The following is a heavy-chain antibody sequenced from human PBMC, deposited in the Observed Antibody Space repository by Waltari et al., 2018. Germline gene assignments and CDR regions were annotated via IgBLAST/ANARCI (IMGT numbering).Heavy chain of an antibody. CDR2: IYPSDSDT. V-gene: IGHV5-51*03. CDR3: ARGSRDDWFDP. CDR1: GYNFNTYW. Sequence: QLVQSGAEVIKAGESLKISCKGSGYNFNTYWVAWVRQMPGKGLEGMGIIYPSDSDTSYSPSFQGQVTISADKSINTVYLQWSSLEASDTATYYCARGSRDDWFDPWGQGTLVTVSS. J-gene: IGHJ5*02. D-gene: IGHD3-10*01.